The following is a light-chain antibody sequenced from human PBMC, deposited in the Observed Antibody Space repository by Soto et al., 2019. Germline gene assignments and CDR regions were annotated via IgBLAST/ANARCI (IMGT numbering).Light chain of an antibody. CDR1: QDISNY. Sequence: DIQLTQSPSFLSASVGDRVTITCRASQDISNYLAWYQQKPGKAPKLLIYAASTLQNGVPSRFSGSRSGAEFTLTISSLQPEDFAVYYCQQRHMWPITFDQGTRLEIK. J-gene: IGKJ5*01. V-gene: IGKV1-9*01. CDR3: QQRHMWPIT. CDR2: AAS.